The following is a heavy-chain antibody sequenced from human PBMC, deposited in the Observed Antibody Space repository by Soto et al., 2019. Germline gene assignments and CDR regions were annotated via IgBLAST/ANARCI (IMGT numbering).Heavy chain of an antibody. V-gene: IGHV4-39*01. Sequence: ASGNLSLTRSVSGGSLGGSSYYLGWVRPPPGKGVEWIGSIYYSGSTYYNPSLKSRVTISVDTSKNQFSLKLSSVTAADTAVYYCARASDITIFGVVIGENWFDPWGQGTLVTVSS. D-gene: IGHD3-3*01. CDR3: ARASDITIFGVVIGENWFDP. CDR1: GGSLGGSSYY. J-gene: IGHJ5*02. CDR2: IYYSGST.